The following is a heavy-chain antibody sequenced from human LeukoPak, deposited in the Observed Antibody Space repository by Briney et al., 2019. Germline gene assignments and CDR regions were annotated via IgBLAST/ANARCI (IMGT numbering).Heavy chain of an antibody. D-gene: IGHD1-26*01. J-gene: IGHJ5*02. CDR1: GFILSDHY. CDR2: TRNKANSYTT. V-gene: IGHV3-72*01. Sequence: GGSLRLSCAASGFILSDHYIDWDRQAPGKGLEWVGRTRNKANSYTTEYAASVKGRFTISRDDPKNLLYLQMNSLKSEDPAVYYCGRSGRYRPSDLWGQGTLVTVSS. CDR3: GRSGRYRPSDL.